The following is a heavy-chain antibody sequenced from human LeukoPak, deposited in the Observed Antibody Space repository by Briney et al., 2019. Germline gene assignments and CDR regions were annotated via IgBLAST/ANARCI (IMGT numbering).Heavy chain of an antibody. CDR3: ARWGESEWAFAS. V-gene: IGHV4-59*08. D-gene: IGHD2-21*01. J-gene: IGHJ4*02. Sequence: SETLSLTCIVSGAYVTTYTWNWIRQPPGEGLGLIGYFTLSGTTSYSSSLKSRVTISRDTSKNQLSLKLTSVTAADTAVYYCARWGESEWAFASWGPGTLVTVSS. CDR2: FTLSGTT. CDR1: GAYVTTYT.